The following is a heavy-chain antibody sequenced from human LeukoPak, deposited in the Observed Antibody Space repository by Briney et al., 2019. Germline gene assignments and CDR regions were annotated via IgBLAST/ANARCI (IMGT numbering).Heavy chain of an antibody. J-gene: IGHJ6*03. CDR2: IYYSGST. Sequence: PSETLSLTCTVSGGSISSSTYYWSWIRQPPGKGRVWIGYIYYSGSTNYNPSPKIRVTISVDTSKNQFSLKLSPVTAADTAVYYCARGVREDDYYMDVWDKGTTVTISS. CDR3: ARGVREDDYYMDV. D-gene: IGHD5-24*01. V-gene: IGHV4-61*05. CDR1: GGSISSSTYY.